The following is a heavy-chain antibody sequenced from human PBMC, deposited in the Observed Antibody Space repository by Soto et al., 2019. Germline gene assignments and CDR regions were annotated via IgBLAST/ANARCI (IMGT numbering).Heavy chain of an antibody. CDR3: ARPQQEHSSSGMDV. Sequence: GEALKISGEGRGYSFSKYWSAWVRQMPGKGLEWMGIIYPGDSDIRYSPSFQGQVTISADKSISTAYLQWSSLKASDTAMYYCARPQQEHSSSGMDVWGQGTTVTVSS. D-gene: IGHD2-21*01. J-gene: IGHJ6*02. CDR1: GYSFSKYW. V-gene: IGHV5-51*01. CDR2: IYPGDSDI.